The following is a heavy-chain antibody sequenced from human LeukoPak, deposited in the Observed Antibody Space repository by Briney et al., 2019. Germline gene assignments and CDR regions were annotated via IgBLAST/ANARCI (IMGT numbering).Heavy chain of an antibody. Sequence: GGSLRLSCAASGFTFSSYAMSWVRQAPGKGLEWVSAISGSGGSTYYADSVKGRFTISRDNSKNTLYLQMNSLRAEDTAVYYCARDPWVPHILTGYTESVYYFDFWGQGSLVTVSS. CDR2: ISGSGGST. CDR1: GFTFSSYA. J-gene: IGHJ4*02. V-gene: IGHV3-23*01. D-gene: IGHD3-9*01. CDR3: ARDPWVPHILTGYTESVYYFDF.